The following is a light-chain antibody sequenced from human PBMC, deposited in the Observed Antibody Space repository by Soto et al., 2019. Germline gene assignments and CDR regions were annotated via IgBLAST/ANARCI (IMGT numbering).Light chain of an antibody. V-gene: IGLV2-11*01. Sequence: QSALTQPRSVSGSPGQSVTISCTGTSSDGGGYNYVSWYQQHPGKAPKLMIYDVSKRPSGVPDRFSGSKSGNTASLTISGLKAEDEADYYCCSYAGSYSYVFGTGTKVTVL. CDR3: CSYAGSYSYV. J-gene: IGLJ1*01. CDR1: SSDGGGYNY. CDR2: DVS.